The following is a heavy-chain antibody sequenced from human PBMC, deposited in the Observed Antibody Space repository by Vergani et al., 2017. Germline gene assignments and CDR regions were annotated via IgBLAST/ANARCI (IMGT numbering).Heavy chain of an antibody. D-gene: IGHD3-10*01. V-gene: IGHV1-2*02. CDR1: GYTFSAYY. Sequence: QVHLVQSGAEVKKPGASVKVSCQTSGYTFSAYYIHWVRQAPGQGLEWMGWVNPNSGDTNYAQKFQGRVTMTRDMAINTTYMELSRLTSDDTAVYYCARDRVAYSGFYYGRDVWGQGGTVTVSS. CDR2: VNPNSGDT. J-gene: IGHJ6*02. CDR3: ARDRVAYSGFYYGRDV.